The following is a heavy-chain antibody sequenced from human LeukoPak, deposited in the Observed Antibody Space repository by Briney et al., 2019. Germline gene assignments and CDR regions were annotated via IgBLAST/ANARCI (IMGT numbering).Heavy chain of an antibody. J-gene: IGHJ6*03. CDR1: GGSISSYY. Sequence: PSETLSLTCTVSGGSISSYYWSWIRQPPGKGLEWIGYIYYSGSTNYNPSLKSRVTISVDTSKNQFSLKLSSVTAADTAVYYCARASNDFWSGTIYYYYYMDVWGKGTTVTVSS. CDR2: IYYSGST. V-gene: IGHV4-59*01. CDR3: ARASNDFWSGTIYYYYYMDV. D-gene: IGHD3-3*01.